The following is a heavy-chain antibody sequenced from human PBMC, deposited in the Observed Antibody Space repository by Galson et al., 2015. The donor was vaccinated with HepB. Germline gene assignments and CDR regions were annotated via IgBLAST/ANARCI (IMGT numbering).Heavy chain of an antibody. Sequence: SETLSLTCTVSGGSISSYYWSWIRQPPGKGLEWIGYIYYSGSTNYNPSLKSRVTISVDTSKNQFSLKLSSVTAADTAVYYCASGHPSSGWYYFDYWGQGTLVTVSS. D-gene: IGHD6-19*01. J-gene: IGHJ4*02. CDR1: GGSISSYY. CDR3: ASGHPSSGWYYFDY. CDR2: IYYSGST. V-gene: IGHV4-59*01.